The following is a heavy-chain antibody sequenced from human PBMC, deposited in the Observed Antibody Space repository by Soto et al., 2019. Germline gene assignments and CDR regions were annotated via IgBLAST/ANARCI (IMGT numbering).Heavy chain of an antibody. Sequence: GASVKVSCKASGYTFTSYGISWVRQAPGQGLEWMGWISAYNGNTNYAQKLQGRVTMTTDTSTSTAYVELRSLRSDDTAVYYCARARDSSGYPNAFDIWGQGTMVTVSS. CDR2: ISAYNGNT. CDR1: GYTFTSYG. D-gene: IGHD3-22*01. CDR3: ARARDSSGYPNAFDI. J-gene: IGHJ3*02. V-gene: IGHV1-18*01.